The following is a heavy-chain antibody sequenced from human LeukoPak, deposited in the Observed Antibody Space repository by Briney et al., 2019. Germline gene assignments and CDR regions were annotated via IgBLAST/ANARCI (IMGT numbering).Heavy chain of an antibody. Sequence: SETLSLTCTVSGGSFSSYYWSWIRQPPGKGLEWIGYTHTSGSTHYNPSLKSRVTIAVDTSKNQFSLKLTSVTAADTAVYYCARDNADYASGGDWFDPWGQGTLVTVSS. CDR1: GGSFSSYY. D-gene: IGHD3-10*01. V-gene: IGHV4-59*01. CDR3: ARDNADYASGGDWFDP. J-gene: IGHJ5*02. CDR2: THTSGST.